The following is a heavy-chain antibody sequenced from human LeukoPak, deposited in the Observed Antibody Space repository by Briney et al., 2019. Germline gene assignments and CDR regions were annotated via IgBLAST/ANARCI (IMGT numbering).Heavy chain of an antibody. J-gene: IGHJ1*01. CDR1: GYTFVGYY. CDR3: AREYSASEH. V-gene: IGHV1-2*02. D-gene: IGHD4-11*01. Sequence: ASVKVSRKASGYTFVGYYLHWVRQAPGQGLEWMAWIDPSTGNTHYAQKFQGRITVTRDTSISTTYMELSWLTSDDTALYYCAREYSASEHWGQGTLVTVSS. CDR2: IDPSTGNT.